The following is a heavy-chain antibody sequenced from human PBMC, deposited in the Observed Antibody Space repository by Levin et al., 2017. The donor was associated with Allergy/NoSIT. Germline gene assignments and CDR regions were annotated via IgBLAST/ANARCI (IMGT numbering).Heavy chain of an antibody. CDR3: ARVDGFLEQDGKWFDP. D-gene: IGHD3-3*01. Sequence: PSETLSLTCAVSGVSLNSATWWTWVRQPPGQGLQWIGEIHHSGSTKYNSSLKSRITISMDKSKNYVSLKVNSVTAADTAVYYCARVDGFLEQDGKWFDPWGQGTLVIVSS. CDR1: GVSLNSATW. V-gene: IGHV4-4*02. J-gene: IGHJ5*02. CDR2: IHHSGST.